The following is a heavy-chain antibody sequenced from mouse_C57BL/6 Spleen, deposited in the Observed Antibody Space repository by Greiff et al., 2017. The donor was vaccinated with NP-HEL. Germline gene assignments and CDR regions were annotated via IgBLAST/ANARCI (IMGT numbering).Heavy chain of an antibody. Sequence: EVMLVESEGGLVQPGSSMKLSCTASGFTFSDYYMAWVRQVPEKGLEWVANINYDGSSTYYLDSLKSRFIISRDNAKNILYLQMSSLKSEDTATYYCASMTGSGAMDYWGQGTSVTVSS. J-gene: IGHJ4*01. D-gene: IGHD4-1*01. V-gene: IGHV5-16*01. CDR1: GFTFSDYY. CDR3: ASMTGSGAMDY. CDR2: INYDGSST.